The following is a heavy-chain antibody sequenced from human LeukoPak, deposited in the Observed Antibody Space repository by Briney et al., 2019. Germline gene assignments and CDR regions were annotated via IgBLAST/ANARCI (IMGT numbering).Heavy chain of an antibody. J-gene: IGHJ4*01. D-gene: IGHD6-19*01. CDR3: ASYSSGWTWFDY. V-gene: IGHV4-39*01. CDR1: GGSISSSSYY. CDR2: IYYSGST. Sequence: SETLSLTCTVSGGSISSSSYYWGWIRQPPGRGLEWIGSIYYSGSTYYNPSLKSRVTISVDTSKNQFSLKLSSVTAADTAVYYCASYSSGWTWFDYWGQGTLVTVSS.